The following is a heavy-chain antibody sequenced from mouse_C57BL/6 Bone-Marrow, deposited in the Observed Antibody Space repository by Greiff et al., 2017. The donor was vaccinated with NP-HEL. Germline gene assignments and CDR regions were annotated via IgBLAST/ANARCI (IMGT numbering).Heavy chain of an antibody. CDR2: IYPRSGNT. V-gene: IGHV1-81*01. CDR3: ARFDYGSSLWFAY. CDR1: GYTFTSYG. J-gene: IGHJ3*01. D-gene: IGHD1-1*01. Sequence: VQLQQSGAELARPGASVKLSCKASGYTFTSYGLSWVKQRTGQGLEWIGEIYPRSGNTYYNEKFKGKATLTADKSSSTAYMELRSLTSEDSAVYFCARFDYGSSLWFAYWGQGTLVTVSA.